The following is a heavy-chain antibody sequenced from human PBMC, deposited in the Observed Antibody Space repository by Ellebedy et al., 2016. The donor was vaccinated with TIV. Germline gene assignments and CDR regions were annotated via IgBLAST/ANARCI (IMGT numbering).Heavy chain of an antibody. D-gene: IGHD6-13*01. V-gene: IGHV6-1*01. Sequence: SQTLSLTCAISGDSVSSNSAAWNWIRQSPSRGLEWLGRTYYRSKWYNDYAVSVKSRITINPDTSKNQFSLQLNSVTPEDTAVYYCARAGAYSSSWYSKHYYFDYWGQGTLVTVSS. CDR2: TYYRSKWYN. CDR3: ARAGAYSSSWYSKHYYFDY. CDR1: GDSVSSNSAA. J-gene: IGHJ4*02.